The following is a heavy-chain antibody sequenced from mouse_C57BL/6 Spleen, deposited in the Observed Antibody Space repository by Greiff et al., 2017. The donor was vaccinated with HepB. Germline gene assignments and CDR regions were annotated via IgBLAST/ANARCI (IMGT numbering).Heavy chain of an antibody. CDR2: IYPSDSET. J-gene: IGHJ3*01. D-gene: IGHD1-1*02. CDR1: GYTFTSYW. CDR3: ARSPLSPWFAY. V-gene: IGHV1-61*01. Sequence: QVQLQQPGAELVRPGSSVKLSCKASGYTFTSYWMDWVKQRPGQGLEWIGNIYPSDSETHYNQKFKDKATLTVDKSSSTAYMQLSSLTSEDSAVYYGARSPLSPWFAYWGQGTLVTVSA.